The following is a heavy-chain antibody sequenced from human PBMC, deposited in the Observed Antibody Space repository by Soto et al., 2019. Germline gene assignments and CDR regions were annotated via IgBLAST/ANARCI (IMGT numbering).Heavy chain of an antibody. CDR1: GGSFSCYY. Sequence: SETLSLTCAVYGGSFSCYYWSWIRQPPGKGLEWIGEINHSGSTNYNPSLKSRVTISVDTSKNQFSLKLSSATAADTAVYYCARSLRYFDWLSGYWGQGTLVTVSS. CDR2: INHSGST. D-gene: IGHD3-9*01. CDR3: ARSLRYFDWLSGY. V-gene: IGHV4-34*01. J-gene: IGHJ4*02.